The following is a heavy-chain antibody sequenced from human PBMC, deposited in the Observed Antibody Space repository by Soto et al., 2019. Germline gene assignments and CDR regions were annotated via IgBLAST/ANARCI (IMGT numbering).Heavy chain of an antibody. Sequence: SETLSLTCAVYGGSFSGYYWSWIRQPPGKGLEWIGEINHSGSTNYDPSLKSRVAISVDTSKNQFSLKLSSVTAADTAVYYCARGRIQLWLSVYYGMDVWGQGTTVTVSS. CDR3: ARGRIQLWLSVYYGMDV. CDR2: INHSGST. V-gene: IGHV4-34*01. D-gene: IGHD5-18*01. CDR1: GGSFSGYY. J-gene: IGHJ6*02.